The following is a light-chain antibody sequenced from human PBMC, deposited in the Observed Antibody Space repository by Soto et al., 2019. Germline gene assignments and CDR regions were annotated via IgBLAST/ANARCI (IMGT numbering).Light chain of an antibody. Sequence: DIVMTQSPATLSVSPGERATLSCRASQSVSSNLAWYQQKFGQAPRLLIYGASTRATGIPARFSGSGSGTEFTLTISSLQSEEFAVYYCHQYNNWPPLTFGGGTKVEIK. V-gene: IGKV3-15*01. CDR1: QSVSSN. J-gene: IGKJ4*01. CDR2: GAS. CDR3: HQYNNWPPLT.